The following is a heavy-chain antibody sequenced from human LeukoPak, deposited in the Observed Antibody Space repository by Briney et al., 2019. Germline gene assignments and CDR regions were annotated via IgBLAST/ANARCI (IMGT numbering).Heavy chain of an antibody. CDR1: GGSISSSSYY. J-gene: IGHJ5*02. Sequence: SETLSLTCTVSGGSISSSSYYWGWIRQPPGKGLEWIGSMYYSGTTYYNPSLKSRVAISVDTSKNQFSLKLSSVTAADTAVYYCARHRYRSGSDWIDPWGQGTLVTVSS. CDR3: ARHRYRSGSDWIDP. V-gene: IGHV4-39*01. CDR2: MYYSGTT. D-gene: IGHD1-26*01.